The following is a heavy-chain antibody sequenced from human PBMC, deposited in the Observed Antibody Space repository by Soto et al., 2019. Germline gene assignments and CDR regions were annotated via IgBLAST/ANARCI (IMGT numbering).Heavy chain of an antibody. D-gene: IGHD2-21*02. CDR2: IKPDGSDT. V-gene: IGHV3-74*01. CDR3: ARGGLTAGFDY. CDR1: GFTFSANW. Sequence: EVQLVESGGGLVQPGGSLRLSCAASGFTFSANWMGWARQAPGKGLVWVSLIKPDGSDTGYADSVKGRFTISRDNSKNTLYLQMSSLRADDTAVYYCARGGLTAGFDYWGQGTLVTVST. J-gene: IGHJ4*02.